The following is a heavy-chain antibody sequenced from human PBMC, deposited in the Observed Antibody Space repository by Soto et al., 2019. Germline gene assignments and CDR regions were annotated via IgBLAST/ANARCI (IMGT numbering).Heavy chain of an antibody. CDR3: ARILRYYYYGMDV. V-gene: IGHV4-34*01. Sequence: QVQLQQWGAGLLKPSETLSLTCAVYGGSFSGYYWSWIRQPPGKGLEWIGEINHSGSTNYNPSLKIRVTISVDTSKNQFSLKLSSVTAADTAVYYCARILRYYYYGMDVWGQGTTVTVSS. D-gene: IGHD3-16*01. J-gene: IGHJ6*02. CDR2: INHSGST. CDR1: GGSFSGYY.